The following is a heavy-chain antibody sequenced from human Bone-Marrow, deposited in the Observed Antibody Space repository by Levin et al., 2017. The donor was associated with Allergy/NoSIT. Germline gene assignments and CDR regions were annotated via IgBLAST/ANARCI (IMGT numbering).Heavy chain of an antibody. CDR1: GGSISSGHW. Sequence: KTSETLSLTCAVSGGSISSGHWWSWVRQSPGKGLEWIGEVYQSGSTNYNPSLKSRLSISIDRSKNHFSLKLTSVTADDTALYYCARDSCCSGDNCSDWFDPWGQGTLVTVSS. V-gene: IGHV4-4*02. J-gene: IGHJ5*02. D-gene: IGHD2-15*01. CDR2: VYQSGST. CDR3: ARDSCCSGDNCSDWFDP.